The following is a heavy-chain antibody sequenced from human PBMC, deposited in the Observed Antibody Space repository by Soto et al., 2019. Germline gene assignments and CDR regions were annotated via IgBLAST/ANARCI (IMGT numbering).Heavy chain of an antibody. CDR1: GYTFTSYD. D-gene: IGHD3-9*01. V-gene: IGHV1-8*01. J-gene: IGHJ6*03. Sequence: GASVKVSCKASGYTFTSYDINWVRQATGQGLEWMGWMNPNSGNTGYAQKFQGRVTMTRNTSISTAYMELSSLRSEDTAVYYCARGSTYYYILTGYYPYYYYYYMDVWGKGTTVTVSS. CDR3: ARGSTYYYILTGYYPYYYYYYMDV. CDR2: MNPNSGNT.